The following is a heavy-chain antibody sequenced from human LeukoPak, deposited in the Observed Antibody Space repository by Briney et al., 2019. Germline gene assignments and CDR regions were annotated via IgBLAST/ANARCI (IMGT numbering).Heavy chain of an antibody. J-gene: IGHJ4*02. CDR2: ISGGGGST. D-gene: IGHD2/OR15-2a*01. CDR3: ARDDAIGGGYLDS. V-gene: IGHV3-23*01. CDR1: GFPFTSYG. Sequence: GGSLRLSRAASGFPFTSYGMSWVRQAPGKGLEWVSLISGGGGSTYYADSVKGRFTISRDNSKNTLYLQVNRLTAEDTAVYYCARDDAIGGGYLDSWGRGTLVTVSS.